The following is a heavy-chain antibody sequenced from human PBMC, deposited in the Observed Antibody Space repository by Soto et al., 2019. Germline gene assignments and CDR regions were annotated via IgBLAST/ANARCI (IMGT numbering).Heavy chain of an antibody. CDR3: AKNPGYYYDSTGYHFDY. CDR2: ISYGGGTT. CDR1: EFTFSNYA. J-gene: IGHJ4*02. V-gene: IGHV3-23*01. Sequence: PGESLRLSCAASEFTFSNYAMSWVRQAPGKGLEWVSAISYGGGTTYYADSVKGRFTISRDNSKNTLYLQMNSLRAEGTAVYYCAKNPGYYYDSTGYHFDYWGQGT. D-gene: IGHD3-22*01.